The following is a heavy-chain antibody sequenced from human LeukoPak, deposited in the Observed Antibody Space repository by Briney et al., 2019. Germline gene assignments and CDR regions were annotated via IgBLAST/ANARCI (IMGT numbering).Heavy chain of an antibody. Sequence: PSETLSLTCTVSGGSISSYYWSWIRQPPGKGLEWIGYIYYSGSTNYNPSLKSRVTISVDTSKNQFSLKLSSVTAADTAVYYCARGLYDILTSYYTDYWGQGTLVTVSS. V-gene: IGHV4-59*08. D-gene: IGHD3-9*01. J-gene: IGHJ4*02. CDR2: IYYSGST. CDR3: ARGLYDILTSYYTDY. CDR1: GGSISSYY.